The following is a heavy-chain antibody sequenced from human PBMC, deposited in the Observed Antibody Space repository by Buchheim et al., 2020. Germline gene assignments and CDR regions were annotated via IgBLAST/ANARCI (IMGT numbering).Heavy chain of an antibody. CDR2: INSDGSGT. CDR1: GFTFSPYY. V-gene: IGHV3-74*03. J-gene: IGHJ5*02. Sequence: EVQLVESGGGLVQPGGSLRLSCAASGFTFSPYYMHWVRQPPGKGLVWVSRINSDGSGTTYADSVKGRFTISSDNAKNTLYLQMNSLRVEDTAVYYCAKDQSSIAAADNWFDPWGQGTL. CDR3: AKDQSSIAAADNWFDP. D-gene: IGHD6-13*01.